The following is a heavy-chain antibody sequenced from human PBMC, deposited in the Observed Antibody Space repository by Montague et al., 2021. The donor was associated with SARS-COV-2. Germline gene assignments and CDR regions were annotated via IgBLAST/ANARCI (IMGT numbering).Heavy chain of an antibody. CDR1: GGSFSGYY. V-gene: IGHV4-34*01. CDR2: INHSGST. J-gene: IGHJ4*02. D-gene: IGHD3-22*01. CDR3: ARGTERVFTYDYDSSGYASAY. Sequence: SETLSLTCTVYGGSFSGYYWSWIRQPPGKGLEWIGEINHSGSTNYNPSLKSRVTISVDTSKNQFSLKLSSVTAADTAVYYCARGTERVFTYDYDSSGYASAYRGQGTLVPVPS.